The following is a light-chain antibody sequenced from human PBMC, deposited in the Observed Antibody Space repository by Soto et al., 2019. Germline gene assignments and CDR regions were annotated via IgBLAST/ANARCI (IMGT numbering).Light chain of an antibody. CDR3: QQYHSAPQS. V-gene: IGKV4-1*01. CDR1: QSVLYSPNNKNY. Sequence: DIVMTQSPDSLAVSLGERATINCKSSQSVLYSPNNKNYLAWYQQKPGQPPKLLIYWASTRESGVPDRFSGSGSGTDFTLTISSLRAEDVAFYYCQQYHSAPQSFGQGTKVEIK. CDR2: WAS. J-gene: IGKJ1*01.